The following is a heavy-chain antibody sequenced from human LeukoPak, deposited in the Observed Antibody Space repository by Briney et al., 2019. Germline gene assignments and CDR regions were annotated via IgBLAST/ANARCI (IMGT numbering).Heavy chain of an antibody. V-gene: IGHV3-33*01. Sequence: GGSLRLSCAASGFTFSDYGMHWVRQAPGKGLEWVAVIWYDGSNKYYADSVKGRFTVSRDNSKNMLYLRMNSLRAEDTAVYYCARDRYYGSGSYGLSYYFDYWGQGTLVTVSS. D-gene: IGHD3-10*01. CDR1: GFTFSDYG. J-gene: IGHJ4*02. CDR3: ARDRYYGSGSYGLSYYFDY. CDR2: IWYDGSNK.